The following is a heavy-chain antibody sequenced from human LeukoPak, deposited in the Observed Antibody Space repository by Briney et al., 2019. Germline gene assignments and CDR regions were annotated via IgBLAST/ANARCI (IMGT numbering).Heavy chain of an antibody. CDR2: IYYSGST. D-gene: IGHD5-12*01. CDR1: GGSISSYY. CDR3: ARDSGRYSGYDLPESFDY. Sequence: ASETLSLTCTVSGGSISSYYWSWIRQPPGKGLEWIGYIYYSGSTNYNPSLKSRVTISVDTSKNQFSLKLSSVTAADTAVYYCARDSGRYSGYDLPESFDYWGQGTLVTVSS. J-gene: IGHJ4*02. V-gene: IGHV4-59*01.